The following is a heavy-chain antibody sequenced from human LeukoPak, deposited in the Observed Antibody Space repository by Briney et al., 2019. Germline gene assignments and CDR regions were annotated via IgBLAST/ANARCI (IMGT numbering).Heavy chain of an antibody. CDR1: GGSISSGGYS. J-gene: IGHJ6*02. D-gene: IGHD4-17*01. V-gene: IGHV4-30-2*01. Sequence: PSETLSLTCAVSGGSISSGGYSWSWIRQPPGKGLEWIGYIYHSGSTYYNPSLKSRVTISVDRSKNQFSLKLSSVTAADTAVYYCARARWMYDYGDYGYGMDVWGQGTTVTVSS. CDR3: ARARWMYDYGDYGYGMDV. CDR2: IYHSGST.